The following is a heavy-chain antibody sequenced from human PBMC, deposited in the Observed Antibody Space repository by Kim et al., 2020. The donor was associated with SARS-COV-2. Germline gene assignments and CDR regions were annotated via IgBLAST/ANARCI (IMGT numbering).Heavy chain of an antibody. CDR2: SYI. Sequence: SYIYYADSVKGRFTISRDNAKNSLYLQMNSLRAEDTAVYYCARGMDPFDYWGQGTLVTVSS. J-gene: IGHJ4*02. V-gene: IGHV3-21*01. CDR3: ARGMDPFDY. D-gene: IGHD2-8*01.